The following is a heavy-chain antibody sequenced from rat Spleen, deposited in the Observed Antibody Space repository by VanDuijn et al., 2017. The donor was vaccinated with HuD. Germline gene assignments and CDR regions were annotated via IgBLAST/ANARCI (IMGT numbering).Heavy chain of an antibody. Sequence: EVQLVESDGGLVQPGRSLKLSCAASGFTFSDYNMAWVRQAPKKGLEWVAIITYGDSSGHSSTYYRDSVKGRFTISRDNTKSTLSLQMDSLRSEDTATYYCAKEGDGGYSSYPNWFAYWGQGTLVTVSS. D-gene: IGHD1-8*01. CDR1: GFTFSDYN. CDR3: AKEGDGGYSSYPNWFAY. CDR2: ITYGDSSGHSST. J-gene: IGHJ3*01. V-gene: IGHV5-7*01.